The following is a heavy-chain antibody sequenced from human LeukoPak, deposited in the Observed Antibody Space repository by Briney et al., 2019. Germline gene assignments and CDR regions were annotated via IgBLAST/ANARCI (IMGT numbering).Heavy chain of an antibody. J-gene: IGHJ4*02. D-gene: IGHD2-2*02. V-gene: IGHV4-34*01. CDR3: ARFLPAAISWLPGYYFDY. CDR2: INHSGST. CDR1: GGSFSGYY. Sequence: SETLSLTCAVYGGSFSGYYWSWIRQPPGKGLEWIGEINHSGSTNYNPSLKSRATISVDTSKNQFSLKLSSVTAADTAVYYCARFLPAAISWLPGYYFDYWGQGTLVTVSS.